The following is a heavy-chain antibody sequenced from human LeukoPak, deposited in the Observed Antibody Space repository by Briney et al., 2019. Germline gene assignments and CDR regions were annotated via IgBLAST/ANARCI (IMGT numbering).Heavy chain of an antibody. V-gene: IGHV3-9*01. CDR2: ISWNSGSI. Sequence: PGGSLRLSCAASGFTFDDYAMHWVRQAPGKGLEWVSGISWNSGSIGYADSVKGRFTISRDNAKNSLYVQMNSLRAEDTALYYCAKSYGSGSYYPPDYWGQGTLVTVSS. D-gene: IGHD3-10*01. CDR1: GFTFDDYA. J-gene: IGHJ4*02. CDR3: AKSYGSGSYYPPDY.